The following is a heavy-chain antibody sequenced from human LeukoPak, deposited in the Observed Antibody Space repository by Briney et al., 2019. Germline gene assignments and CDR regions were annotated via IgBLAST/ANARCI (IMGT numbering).Heavy chain of an antibody. D-gene: IGHD1-7*01. Sequence: GGSLRLSCAASGFTFSNYWMSWVRQAPGKGLEWVANIKEDGSDKNYVDSVRGRFTISRDNAKNALYLQMNSLRDEDTAVYYCGREIPGGTTSLDCWGQGTVVTVSS. CDR2: IKEDGSDK. J-gene: IGHJ4*02. CDR1: GFTFSNYW. V-gene: IGHV3-7*04. CDR3: GREIPGGTTSLDC.